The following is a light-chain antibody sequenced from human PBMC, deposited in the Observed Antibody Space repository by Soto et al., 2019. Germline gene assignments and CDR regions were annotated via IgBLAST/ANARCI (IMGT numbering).Light chain of an antibody. CDR3: GTWDSSLSAEV. Sequence: QSVLTQPPSVSAAPGQKVTIYCSGSNSNIVINYVSWYQHLPGTAPKLLIFDDNKRTSGIPDRFSASKSGTSATLGITGLQTGDEADYYCGTWDSSLSAEVFGGWTKVTVL. J-gene: IGLJ2*01. CDR2: DDN. V-gene: IGLV1-51*01. CDR1: NSNIVINY.